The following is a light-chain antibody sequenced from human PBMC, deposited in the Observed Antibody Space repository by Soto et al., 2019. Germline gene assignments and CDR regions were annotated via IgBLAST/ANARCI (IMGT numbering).Light chain of an antibody. CDR3: SSYAGSNSHVV. V-gene: IGLV2-8*01. CDR1: SSDVGGYNY. CDR2: EVS. Sequence: QSALTQPPSASGSPGQSVTISCTGTSSDVGGYNYVSWYQQHPGKAPKLMIYEVSKRPSGVPDRFSGSKSGNTASLTVSGLQAEDEADYYRSSYAGSNSHVVFGGGTKVTVL. J-gene: IGLJ2*01.